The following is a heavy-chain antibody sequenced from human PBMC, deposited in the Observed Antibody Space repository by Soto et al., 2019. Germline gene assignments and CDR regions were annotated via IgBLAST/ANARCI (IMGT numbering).Heavy chain of an antibody. CDR3: ARDSYDFWSGYGFYYYYGMDV. J-gene: IGHJ6*02. CDR2: INPSGGST. V-gene: IGHV1-46*01. Sequence: QVQLVQSGAEVKKPGASVKVSCKASGYTFTSYYMHWVRQAPGQGLEWMGIINPSGGSTSYAQKVPGRVTMTRDTSTSTVYMELSSLRSEDTAVYYCARDSYDFWSGYGFYYYYGMDVWGQGTTVTVSS. CDR1: GYTFTSYY. D-gene: IGHD3-3*01.